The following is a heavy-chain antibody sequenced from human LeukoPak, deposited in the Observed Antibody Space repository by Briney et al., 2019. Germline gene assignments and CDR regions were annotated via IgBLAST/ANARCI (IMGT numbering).Heavy chain of an antibody. Sequence: ASVKVSCKASGYTFTSYGISWLRQAPGQGLEWMGWISAYNGNTNYAQKLQGRVTMTTDTSTSTAYMELRSLRSDDTAVYYCARATLGPGIAAAGHYWGQGTLVTVSS. CDR3: ARATLGPGIAAAGHY. V-gene: IGHV1-18*01. CDR1: GYTFTSYG. CDR2: ISAYNGNT. J-gene: IGHJ4*02. D-gene: IGHD6-13*01.